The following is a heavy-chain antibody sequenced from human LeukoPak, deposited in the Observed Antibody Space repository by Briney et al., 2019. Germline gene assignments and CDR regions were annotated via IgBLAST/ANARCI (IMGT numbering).Heavy chain of an antibody. J-gene: IGHJ4*02. CDR2: IKHDGSEE. CDR3: ARALGNSTGDY. D-gene: IGHD7-27*01. CDR1: GFTFSNYA. V-gene: IGHV3-7*04. Sequence: PGGSLRLSCADSGFTFSNYAMGWVRQAPGKGLEWVANIKHDGSEEYYGDSVRGRFTISRDNAKNSLILQMNSLRVEDTAVYYCARALGNSTGDYWGQGTLVTVSS.